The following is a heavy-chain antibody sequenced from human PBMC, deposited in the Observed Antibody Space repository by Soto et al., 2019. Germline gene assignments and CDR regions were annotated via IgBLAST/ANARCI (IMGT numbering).Heavy chain of an antibody. CDR2: IYHSGTT. D-gene: IGHD1-1*01. J-gene: IGHJ5*02. V-gene: IGHV4-38-2*01. Sequence: HSETLSLTCAVSGYSISSGFHWGWIRQPPGKGLEWIGSIYHSGTTYYNPSLKSRVTISVDTSKNQFSLKLRSVTAADTAVYYCARGRARRTTSTRGWFDPWGQGTLVTLSS. CDR3: ARGRARRTTSTRGWFDP. CDR1: GYSISSGFH.